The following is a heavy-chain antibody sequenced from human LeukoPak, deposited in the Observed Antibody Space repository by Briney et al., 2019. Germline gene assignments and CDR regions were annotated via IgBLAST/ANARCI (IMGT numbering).Heavy chain of an antibody. Sequence: ASVKVSCKASGYTFTGYYMHWVRQAPGQGLEWMGWINPNSGGTNYAQKFQGRVTMTRDTSISTAYMELSRLRSDDTAVYYCARGAYCDFWSGYFIFAGYYFDYWGQGTLVTVSS. D-gene: IGHD3-3*01. CDR2: INPNSGGT. V-gene: IGHV1-2*02. CDR1: GYTFTGYY. J-gene: IGHJ4*02. CDR3: ARGAYCDFWSGYFIFAGYYFDY.